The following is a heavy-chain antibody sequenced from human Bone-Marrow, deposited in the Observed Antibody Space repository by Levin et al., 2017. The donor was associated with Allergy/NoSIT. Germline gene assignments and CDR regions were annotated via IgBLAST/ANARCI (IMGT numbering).Heavy chain of an antibody. J-gene: IGHJ4*02. Sequence: GESLKISCKASGYTFTSYDINWVRQATGQGLEWMGWMNPNSGNTGYAQKFQGRVTMTRNTSISTAYMELSSLRSEDTAVYYCARSKHIVVVTAIRNFDYWGQGTLVTVSS. V-gene: IGHV1-8*01. D-gene: IGHD2-21*02. CDR2: MNPNSGNT. CDR3: ARSKHIVVVTAIRNFDY. CDR1: GYTFTSYD.